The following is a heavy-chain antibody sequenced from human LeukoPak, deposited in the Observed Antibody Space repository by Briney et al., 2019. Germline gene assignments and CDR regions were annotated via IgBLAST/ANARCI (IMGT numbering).Heavy chain of an antibody. Sequence: SGGSLRLSCAASGFTFSYYAMSWVRQAPGKGLEWVSVISDSGTDTSYADSGRGRFTISRDNSKNTLYLQMNSLRAEDTAVYYCAKGDSTFNWGQGTLVTVSS. V-gene: IGHV3-23*01. CDR3: AKGDSTFN. CDR2: ISDSGTDT. D-gene: IGHD2/OR15-2a*01. J-gene: IGHJ4*02. CDR1: GFTFSYYA.